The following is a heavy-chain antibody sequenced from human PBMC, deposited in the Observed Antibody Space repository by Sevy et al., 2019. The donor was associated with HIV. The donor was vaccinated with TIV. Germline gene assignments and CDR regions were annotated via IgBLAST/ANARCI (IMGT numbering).Heavy chain of an antibody. J-gene: IGHJ4*02. V-gene: IGHV3-21*01. CDR2: ISSASSYI. Sequence: GASLRLSCAASGFTFNYHFMNWVRQVPGKGLEWVSYISSASSYINYSDSVKGRFTISRDNAKNLVFLEMNNLRPEDTAVYFCARGDYYGSLYYFDYWGQGTLVTVSS. CDR1: GFTFNYHF. CDR3: ARGDYYGSLYYFDY. D-gene: IGHD3-10*01.